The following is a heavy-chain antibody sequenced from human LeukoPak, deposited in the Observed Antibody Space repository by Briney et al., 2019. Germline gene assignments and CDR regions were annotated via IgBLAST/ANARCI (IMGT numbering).Heavy chain of an antibody. CDR1: GLTFSIYG. CDR2: IWYDGSNK. D-gene: IGHD3-16*02. J-gene: IGHJ4*02. CDR3: ARERGYTGPFDY. Sequence: PGGSLRLSCAASGLTFSIYGMHWVRQAPGKGLEWVAVIWYDGSNKYYADSVKGRFTISRNNSKNTLYLQMNSLRAEDTAVYYCARERGYTGPFDYWGQGTLVTVSS. V-gene: IGHV3-33*01.